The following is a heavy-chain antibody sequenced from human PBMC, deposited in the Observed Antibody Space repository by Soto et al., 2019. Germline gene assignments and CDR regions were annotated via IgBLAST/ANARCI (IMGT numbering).Heavy chain of an antibody. CDR1: GGSFNGYY. CDR2: VNDSART. V-gene: IGHV4-34*01. Sequence: QVQLQQWGAGLLKPSETLSLTCAVYGGSFNGYYWSWIRQPPGKGQEWLREVNDSARTNYNPSLEGRVTISVVTSKDQYSLKLRFVTAADTAEYYWSGGRREEQLVQMLYCGMDVWGQGTTVTVSS. D-gene: IGHD6-13*01. CDR3: SGGRREEQLVQMLYCGMDV. J-gene: IGHJ6*02.